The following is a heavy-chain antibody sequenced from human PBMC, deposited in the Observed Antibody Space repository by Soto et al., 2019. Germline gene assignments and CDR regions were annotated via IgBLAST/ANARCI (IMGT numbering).Heavy chain of an antibody. Sequence: GASVKVSCKASGYTFTNYYMHWVRQAPGQGLEWMGIINPSGGSTSYAQKFQGRVTMTRDTSTSTVYMELSSLRSEDTAVYYCARDFYYYGSGRHPPDAFDIWGQGTMVTV. CDR1: GYTFTNYY. J-gene: IGHJ3*02. V-gene: IGHV1-46*03. D-gene: IGHD3-10*01. CDR2: INPSGGST. CDR3: ARDFYYYGSGRHPPDAFDI.